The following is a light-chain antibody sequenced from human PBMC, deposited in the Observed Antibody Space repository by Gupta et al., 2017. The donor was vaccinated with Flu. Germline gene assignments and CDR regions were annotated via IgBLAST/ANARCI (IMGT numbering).Light chain of an antibody. CDR2: DDS. J-gene: IGLJ3*02. CDR1: RRGRKN. V-gene: IGLV3-21*03. CDR3: QMWDSDSDRPV. Sequence: GKKERRKGGGKRRGRKNGKGEKKKEGLDPVLVVYDDSVRPSGIPERFSGSNAGNKATLTIKRAEAGDEADYYCQMWDSDSDRPVFGGGTKRTVL.